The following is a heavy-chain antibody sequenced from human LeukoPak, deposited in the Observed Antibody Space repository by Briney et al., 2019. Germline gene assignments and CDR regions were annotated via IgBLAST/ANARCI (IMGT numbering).Heavy chain of an antibody. CDR1: GFTFSSEA. V-gene: IGHV3-23*01. J-gene: IGHJ4*02. Sequence: GRSLRLSCAVSGFTFSSEAMGWVRQLPGGGLEWVSTITPAGGTTYYAESMKGRFTISRDTSKSTFYLQMNSLRVEDTAVYYCAKGGHYYDSSGFYFDYWGQGTLVTVSS. CDR3: AKGGHYYDSSGFYFDY. D-gene: IGHD3-22*01. CDR2: ITPAGGTT.